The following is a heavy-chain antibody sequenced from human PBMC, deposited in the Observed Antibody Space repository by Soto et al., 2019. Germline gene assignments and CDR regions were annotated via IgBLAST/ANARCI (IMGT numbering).Heavy chain of an antibody. CDR2: IYYSGST. D-gene: IGHD3-22*01. Sequence: SETLSLSCIVSGASISSNFWGWIRQPPGKGLEWIGSIYYSGSTYYNPSLKSRVTISVDTSKNQFSLKLSSVTAADTAVYYCARRLYYDSSGFEGGGMDVWGQGTTVTVSS. CDR3: ARRLYYDSSGFEGGGMDV. J-gene: IGHJ6*02. CDR1: GASISSNF. V-gene: IGHV4-39*01.